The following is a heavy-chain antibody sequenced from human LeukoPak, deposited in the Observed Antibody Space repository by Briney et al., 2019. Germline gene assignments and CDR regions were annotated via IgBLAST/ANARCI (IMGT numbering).Heavy chain of an antibody. D-gene: IGHD2-2*01. CDR2: IYYSGST. V-gene: IGHV4-59*01. J-gene: IGHJ5*02. CDR1: GGSFSGYY. Sequence: SETLSLTCAVYGGSFSGYYWSWIRQPPGKGLEWIGYIYYSGSTNYNPSLKSRVTISVDTSKNQFSLKLSSVTAADTAVYYCARGSDIVVVPAAILGDGFDPWGQGTLVTVSS. CDR3: ARGSDIVVVPAAILGDGFDP.